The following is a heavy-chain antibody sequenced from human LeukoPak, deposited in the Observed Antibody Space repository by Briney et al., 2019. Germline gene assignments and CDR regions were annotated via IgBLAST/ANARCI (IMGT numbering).Heavy chain of an antibody. Sequence: GGSLRLSCAVSGFTFDDYAMHWVRQAPGKGLEWVSGISWNSGYIDYADSVKGQFTISRDNAKNSLYLQMNSLTAEDTAVFYCARGSLWFGDFNWFFDLWGRGTPVTVSP. V-gene: IGHV3-9*01. J-gene: IGHJ2*01. CDR1: GFTFDDYA. D-gene: IGHD3-10*01. CDR3: ARGSLWFGDFNWFFDL. CDR2: ISWNSGYI.